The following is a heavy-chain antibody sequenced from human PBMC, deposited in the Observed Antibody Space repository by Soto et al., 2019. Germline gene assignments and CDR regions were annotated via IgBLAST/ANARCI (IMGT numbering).Heavy chain of an antibody. J-gene: IGHJ4*02. CDR3: ARGVGSSPPRY. CDR1: GGSISVYY. Sequence: SETLSLTCTISGGSISVYYWSWIRQPPGQALEWTGYIYDSGSPYYNPSLRSRVIISADTSKNQISLKLTSATAADTAVYYCARGVGSSPPRYWGRGTLVTVSS. D-gene: IGHD1-26*01. CDR2: IYDSGSP. V-gene: IGHV4-59*01.